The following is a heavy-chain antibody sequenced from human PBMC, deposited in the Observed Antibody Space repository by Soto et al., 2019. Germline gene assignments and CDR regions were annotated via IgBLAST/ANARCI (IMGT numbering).Heavy chain of an antibody. CDR1: GGTFSSYA. J-gene: IGHJ4*02. V-gene: IGHV1-69*12. Sequence: QVQLVQSGAEVKKPGSSVKVSCKASGGTFSSYAISWVRQAPGQGLEWMGGIIPIFGTANHAQKFQGRVTITADESTSTAYRELSSLRSDDTAVYYWASADECSGGSCYSNWGQGTLVTVSS. D-gene: IGHD2-15*01. CDR3: ASADECSGGSCYSN. CDR2: IIPIFGTA.